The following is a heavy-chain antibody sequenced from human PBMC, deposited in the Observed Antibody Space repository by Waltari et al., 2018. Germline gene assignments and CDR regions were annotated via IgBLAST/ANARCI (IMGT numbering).Heavy chain of an antibody. Sequence: EVQLMESGGGLIQPGGSLRLSCAASGFTVSHTHMSWVRQAPGKGLEWVSVIYSGGTTWHADSVKGRFTISRDNSNNTLYLQMNSLRAEDTAVYYCGRGPSSSIGIWFDPRGQGTLVTVSS. D-gene: IGHD6-13*01. CDR2: IYSGGTT. CDR3: GRGPSSSIGIWFDP. V-gene: IGHV3-53*03. CDR1: GFTVSHTH. J-gene: IGHJ5*02.